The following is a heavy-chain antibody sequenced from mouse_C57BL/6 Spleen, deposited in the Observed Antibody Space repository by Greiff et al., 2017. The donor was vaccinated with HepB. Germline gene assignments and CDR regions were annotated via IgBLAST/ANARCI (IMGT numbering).Heavy chain of an antibody. Sequence: QVQLQQSGAELVKPGASVKLSCKASGYTFTSYWMQWVKQRPGQGLEWIGEIDPSDSYTNYNQKFKGKATLTVDTSSSTAYMQLSSLTSEDSAVYYCAREDRQLRLRGYFDYWGQGTTLTVSS. CDR3: AREDRQLRLRGYFDY. J-gene: IGHJ2*01. V-gene: IGHV1-50*01. CDR2: IDPSDSYT. CDR1: GYTFTSYW. D-gene: IGHD3-2*02.